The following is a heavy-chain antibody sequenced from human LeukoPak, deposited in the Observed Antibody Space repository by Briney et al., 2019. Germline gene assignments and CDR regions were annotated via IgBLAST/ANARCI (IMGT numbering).Heavy chain of an antibody. V-gene: IGHV3-30-3*01. CDR3: ARDDSSGYYGFFDY. CDR1: GFTFSSYA. J-gene: IGHJ4*02. CDR2: ISYDGSNK. D-gene: IGHD3-22*01. Sequence: GGSLRLSCAASGFTFSSYAMHWVRQAPGKGLEWVAVISYDGSNKYYADSVKGRFTISRDNSKNTLYLQMNSLRAEDTAVYYCARDDSSGYYGFFDYWGQGTLVTVSS.